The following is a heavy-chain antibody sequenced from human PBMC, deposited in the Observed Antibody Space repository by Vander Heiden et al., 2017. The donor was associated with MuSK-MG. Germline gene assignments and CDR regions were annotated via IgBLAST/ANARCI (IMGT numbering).Heavy chain of an antibody. D-gene: IGHD2-15*01. CDR3: ARLKLFRIAVVAANPGALDI. Sequence: STYNGNTNYAQKFQGRVTMTTDTSTSTAYMELRSLRSDDTAVYYCARLKLFRIAVVAANPGALDIWGQGTMVTVSS. V-gene: IGHV1-18*01. CDR2: STYNGNT. J-gene: IGHJ3*02.